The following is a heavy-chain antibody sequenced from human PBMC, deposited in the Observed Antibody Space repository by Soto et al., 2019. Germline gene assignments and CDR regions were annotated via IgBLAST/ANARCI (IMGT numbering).Heavy chain of an antibody. Sequence: AGGSLRLSCAASGFTFSSYGMHWVRQAPGKGLEWVAVISYDGSNKYYADSVKGRFTISRDNSKNTLYLQMNSLRAEDTAVYYCAKNPSMGARGYSYYDMDVWGQGTTVTVS. J-gene: IGHJ6*02. D-gene: IGHD1-26*01. V-gene: IGHV3-30*18. CDR3: AKNPSMGARGYSYYDMDV. CDR2: ISYDGSNK. CDR1: GFTFSSYG.